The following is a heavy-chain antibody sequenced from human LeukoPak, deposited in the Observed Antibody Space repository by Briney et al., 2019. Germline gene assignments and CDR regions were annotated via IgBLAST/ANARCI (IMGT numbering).Heavy chain of an antibody. Sequence: SETLSLTCTVSGGSISSYYWSWIRQPAGKGLEWIGRIYASGSTNYNPSLKSRVTMSVDTSRSQFSLKLISVTAADTAVYYCARDPRGIVGANHNWFDPWGQGTLVTVSS. CDR2: IYASGST. CDR3: ARDPRGIVGANHNWFDP. D-gene: IGHD1-26*01. V-gene: IGHV4-4*07. J-gene: IGHJ5*02. CDR1: GGSISSYY.